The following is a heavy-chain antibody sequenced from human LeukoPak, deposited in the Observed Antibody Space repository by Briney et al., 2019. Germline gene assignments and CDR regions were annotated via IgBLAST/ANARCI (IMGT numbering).Heavy chain of an antibody. CDR2: II. V-gene: IGHV3-21*01. Sequence: GGSLRLSCAASGFTFSHYTMNWVRPAPGKGLECVSSIIHYADSVKGRFTISRDNANNSLYLQISSLRADDTALYYCARDDNWNDKPFDHWGQGALVTVSS. CDR3: ARDDNWNDKPFDH. J-gene: IGHJ4*02. CDR1: GFTFSHYT. D-gene: IGHD1-20*01.